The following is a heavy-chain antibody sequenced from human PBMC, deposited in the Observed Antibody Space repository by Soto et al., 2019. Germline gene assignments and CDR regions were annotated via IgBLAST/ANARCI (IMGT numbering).Heavy chain of an antibody. J-gene: IGHJ4*02. CDR2: IIPILGIA. CDR3: ARDYCSSTSCYNFDY. V-gene: IGHV1-69*04. Sequence: ASVKVSCKASGGTFSSYTISWVRQAPGQGLEWMGRIIPILGIANYAQKFQGRVTITADTSTSTAYMELRSLRSDDTAVYYCARDYCSSTSCYNFDYWGQGTLVTVSS. CDR1: GGTFSSYT. D-gene: IGHD2-2*02.